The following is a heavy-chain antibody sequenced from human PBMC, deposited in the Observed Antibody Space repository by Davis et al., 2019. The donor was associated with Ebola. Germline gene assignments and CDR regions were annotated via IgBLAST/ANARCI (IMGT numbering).Heavy chain of an antibody. CDR1: GFTFSQYW. J-gene: IGHJ4*02. Sequence: PGGSLRLSCVASGFTFSQYWMSWVRQAPGKGLEWMANIKQDGSEQYYVDSVKGRFTLSRDNAKNSLYLQMNSLRAEDTAVYYCARLGSYSEFDYWGQGTLVTVSS. D-gene: IGHD3-10*01. CDR3: ARLGSYSEFDY. CDR2: IKQDGSEQ. V-gene: IGHV3-7*01.